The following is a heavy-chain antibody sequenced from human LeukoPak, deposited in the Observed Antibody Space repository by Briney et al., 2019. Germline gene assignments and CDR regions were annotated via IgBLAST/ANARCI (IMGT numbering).Heavy chain of an antibody. CDR3: ASGSSGYDP. CDR2: IYSSGTT. Sequence: SETLSLTCTVSGGSISNYYWSWIRQPAGKRLEWIGRIYSSGTTIYNPSLKSRVTMSVDTSKNQFSLKLSSVTAADTAVYFCASGSSGYDPWGQGTLVTVFS. CDR1: GGSISNYY. V-gene: IGHV4-4*07. D-gene: IGHD5-12*01. J-gene: IGHJ5*02.